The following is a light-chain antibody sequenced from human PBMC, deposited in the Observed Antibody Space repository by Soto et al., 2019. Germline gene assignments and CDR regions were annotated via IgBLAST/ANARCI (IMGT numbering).Light chain of an antibody. Sequence: DIQMTQSPSSVSASVGDRVTITRRASQDINSWLTWYQQKPGKAPKVLIYIASRLQIGVPSRFSGRGSGTDFSLTISNLQPEEFATYFCQQSKSFHLTFGGGTEVEIK. V-gene: IGKV1-12*01. CDR2: IAS. CDR1: QDINSW. J-gene: IGKJ4*01. CDR3: QQSKSFHLT.